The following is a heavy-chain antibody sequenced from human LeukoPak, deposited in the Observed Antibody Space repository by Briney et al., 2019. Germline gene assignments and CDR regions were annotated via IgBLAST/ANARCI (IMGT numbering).Heavy chain of an antibody. D-gene: IGHD6-25*01. CDR1: GFSFENYN. Sequence: GGSLRLSCAASGFSFENYNMNWVRQAPGKGLEWVAYINVITGYIYYADSLKGRFTISRDNAKKSLFLEMNSLRVEDTAVYYCLKEAGSGDDDPEFWGRGTLVTVSS. J-gene: IGHJ4*02. CDR2: INVITGYI. CDR3: LKEAGSGDDDPEF. V-gene: IGHV3-21*01.